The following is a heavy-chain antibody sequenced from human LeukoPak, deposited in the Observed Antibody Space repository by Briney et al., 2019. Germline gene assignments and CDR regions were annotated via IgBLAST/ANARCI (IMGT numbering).Heavy chain of an antibody. CDR2: IFPSGGEI. V-gene: IGHV3-23*01. J-gene: IGHJ4*02. CDR3: ASSSGYLFDY. D-gene: IGHD3-22*01. Sequence: GGSLRLSCAASGFTFSTFAMIWVRQPPGKGLEWVSSIFPSGGEIHYADSVRGRFTISRDNSKSTLSLQMNSLRAEDTAVYYCASSSGYLFDYWGQGTLVTVSS. CDR1: GFTFSTFA.